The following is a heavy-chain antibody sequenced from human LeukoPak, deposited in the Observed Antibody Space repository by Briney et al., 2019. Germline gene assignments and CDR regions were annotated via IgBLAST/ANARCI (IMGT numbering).Heavy chain of an antibody. V-gene: IGHV4-34*01. D-gene: IGHD3-22*01. CDR3: ARIRYYYDSSAKSTGGYYFDY. J-gene: IGHJ4*02. Sequence: SETLSLTCAVYGGSFSGYYWSWIRQPPGKGLEWIGEINHSGSTNYNPSLKSRVTISVDTSKNQFSLKLSSVTAVDAAVYYCARIRYYYDSSAKSTGGYYFDYWGQGTLVTVSS. CDR1: GGSFSGYY. CDR2: INHSGST.